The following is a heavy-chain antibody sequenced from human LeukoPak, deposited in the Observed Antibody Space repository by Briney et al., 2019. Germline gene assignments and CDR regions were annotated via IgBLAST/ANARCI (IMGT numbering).Heavy chain of an antibody. Sequence: ASVKVSCKVSGYTLTELSMHWVRQAPGKGLEWMGGFDPEDGETIYAQKFQGRATMTEDTSTDTAYMELSSLRSEDTAVYYCATDFATRLEGDYVRAGFWFDPWGQGTLVTVSS. V-gene: IGHV1-24*01. D-gene: IGHD3-16*01. J-gene: IGHJ5*02. CDR2: FDPEDGET. CDR1: GYTLTELS. CDR3: ATDFATRLEGDYVRAGFWFDP.